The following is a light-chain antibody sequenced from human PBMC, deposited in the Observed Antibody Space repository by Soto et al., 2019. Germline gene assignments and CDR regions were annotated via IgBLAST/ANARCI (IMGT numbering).Light chain of an antibody. CDR2: GAS. V-gene: IGKV3-20*01. CDR1: QSISSNY. Sequence: EIVLTQSPGTLSLSPWEGATLSCRASQSISSNYLAWYRQRPGQAPRLLIYGASSRAIGCPDRFSGSGSGTDFTLTISRLEPEDFAVYYCQQYGTSTVTFGQGTNVEI. CDR3: QQYGTSTVT. J-gene: IGKJ1*01.